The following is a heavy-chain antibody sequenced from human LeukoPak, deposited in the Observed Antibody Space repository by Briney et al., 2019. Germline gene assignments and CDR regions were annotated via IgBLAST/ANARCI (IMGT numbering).Heavy chain of an antibody. CDR3: ARVYDRRGAPHLLFDY. CDR1: GYTFTGYY. D-gene: IGHD3-16*01. CDR2: INPNSGGT. J-gene: IGHJ4*02. Sequence: ASVKVSCKASGYTFTGYYMHWVRQAPGQGLEWMGWINPNSGGTNYAQKFQGRVIMTRDTSISTAYMELSRLRSDDTAVYYCARVYDRRGAPHLLFDYWGQGTLVTVSS. V-gene: IGHV1-2*02.